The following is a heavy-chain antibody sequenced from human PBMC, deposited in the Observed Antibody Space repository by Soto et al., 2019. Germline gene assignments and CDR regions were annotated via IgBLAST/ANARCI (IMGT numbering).Heavy chain of an antibody. CDR2: IGPDGSRT. V-gene: IGHV3-64D*08. CDR1: GFTFSTYS. CDR3: VPLRWMDL. Sequence: PGGSLRLSCSASGFTFSTYSMHWVRQAPGKGLEYVSAIGPDGSRTFYADSVEGRFTISRDNSKSTLYLQMNNLRTEDTAAYYCVPLRWMDLWGPRTLVTVSS. J-gene: IGHJ5*02. D-gene: IGHD4-17*01.